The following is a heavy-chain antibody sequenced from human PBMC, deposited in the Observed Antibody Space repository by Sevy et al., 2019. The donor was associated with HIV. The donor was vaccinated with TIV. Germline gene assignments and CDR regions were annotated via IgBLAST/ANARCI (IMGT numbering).Heavy chain of an antibody. CDR3: VRAGSYGDTYFYDYGMDV. CDR1: GFSFRSYW. D-gene: IGHD3-16*01. J-gene: IGHJ6*02. Sequence: GGSLRLPCVASGFSFRSYWMTWVRQAPGKGLEWVANINQEGSEKYYVDSVKGRFTISRDNAKNSLYLQINSLRVEDTAVYYCVRAGSYGDTYFYDYGMDVWGQGTTVTVSS. CDR2: INQEGSEK. V-gene: IGHV3-7*01.